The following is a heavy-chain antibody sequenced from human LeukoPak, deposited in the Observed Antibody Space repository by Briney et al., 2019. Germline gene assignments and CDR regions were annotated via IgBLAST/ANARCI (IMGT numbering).Heavy chain of an antibody. Sequence: AGGSLRLSCAASGFTFSSYGMSWVRQAPGKGLEWVSAISGSGGSTYYADSVKGRFTISRDNSKNTLYLQMNSLRVEDTAIYFCAGAYSAYDPFDYWGQGILVTVSS. CDR1: GFTFSSYG. D-gene: IGHD5-12*01. CDR2: ISGSGGST. CDR3: AGAYSAYDPFDY. J-gene: IGHJ4*02. V-gene: IGHV3-23*01.